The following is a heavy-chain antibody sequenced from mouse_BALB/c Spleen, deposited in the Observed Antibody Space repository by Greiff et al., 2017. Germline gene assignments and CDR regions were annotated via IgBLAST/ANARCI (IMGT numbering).Heavy chain of an antibody. V-gene: IGHV5-12-2*01. Sequence: DVKLVESGGGLVQPGGSLKLSCAASGFTFSSYTMSWVRQTPEKRLEWVAYISNGGGSTYYPDTVKGRFTISRDNAKNTLYLQMSSLKSEDTAMYYCARQEAMDYWGQGTSVTVSS. J-gene: IGHJ4*01. CDR1: GFTFSSYT. CDR3: ARQEAMDY. CDR2: ISNGGGST.